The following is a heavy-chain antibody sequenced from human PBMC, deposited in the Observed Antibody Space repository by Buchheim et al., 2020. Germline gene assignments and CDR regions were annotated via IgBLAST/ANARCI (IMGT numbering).Heavy chain of an antibody. J-gene: IGHJ6*02. D-gene: IGHD3-10*01. CDR2: IIPIFGTA. Sequence: QVQLVQSGAEVKKPGSSVKVSCKASGGTFSSYAISWVRQAPGQGLEWMGGIIPIFGTANYAQKFQVRVTITADKSTSTAYMELSSLRSEDTAVYYCARGLVLWFGELLLSNYYYGMDVWGQGTT. V-gene: IGHV1-69*06. CDR3: ARGLVLWFGELLLSNYYYGMDV. CDR1: GGTFSSYA.